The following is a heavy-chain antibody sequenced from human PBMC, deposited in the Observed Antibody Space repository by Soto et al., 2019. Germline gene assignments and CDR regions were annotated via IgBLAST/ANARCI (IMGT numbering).Heavy chain of an antibody. CDR2: IYHSGST. J-gene: IGHJ4*02. D-gene: IGHD3-10*01. Sequence: SETLSLTCAVSGGSISSSNWWSWVRQPPGKGLEWIGEIYHSGSTNYNPSLKSRVTISVDKSKNQFSLKLSSVTAADTAVYYCARGLDRNYYGSGSYRPTIDYWGQGTLVTVSS. CDR3: ARGLDRNYYGSGSYRPTIDY. V-gene: IGHV4-4*02. CDR1: GGSISSSNW.